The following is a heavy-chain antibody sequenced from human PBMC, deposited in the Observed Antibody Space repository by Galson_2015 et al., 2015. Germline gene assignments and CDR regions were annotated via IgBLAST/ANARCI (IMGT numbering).Heavy chain of an antibody. CDR2: INTNTGNP. Sequence: SVKDSCKASGYTFTTYAINWVRQAPGQGLEWMGWINTNTGNPTYAQGFTGRFVFSLDTSVSTAYLQISSLKSEDTAVYYCARDYGGGSPDYWGQGTLVTVSS. D-gene: IGHD2-15*01. CDR3: ARDYGGGSPDY. J-gene: IGHJ4*02. CDR1: GYTFTTYA. V-gene: IGHV7-4-1*02.